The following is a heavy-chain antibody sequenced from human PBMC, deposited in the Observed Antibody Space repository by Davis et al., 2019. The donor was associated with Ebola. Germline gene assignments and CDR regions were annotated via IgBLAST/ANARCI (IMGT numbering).Heavy chain of an antibody. CDR3: ARVFVLEYYFDY. CDR1: GGSFSGYY. D-gene: IGHD3-3*01. J-gene: IGHJ4*02. CDR2: INHSGST. V-gene: IGHV4-34*01. Sequence: PSETLSLTCAVYGGSFSGYYWSWIRQPPGKGLEWIGEINHSGSTNYNPSLKSRVTISVDTSKNQFSLKLSSVTAADTAVYYCARVFVLEYYFDYWGQGTLVTVSS.